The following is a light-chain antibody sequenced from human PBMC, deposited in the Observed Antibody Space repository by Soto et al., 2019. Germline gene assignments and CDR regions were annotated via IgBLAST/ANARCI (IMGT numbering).Light chain of an antibody. V-gene: IGLV2-8*01. CDR2: EVS. J-gene: IGLJ1*01. CDR3: SSYAGSNNLGV. CDR1: SSDVGGYNY. Sequence: QSVLTQPPSASGSPGQSVTISCTGTSSDVGGYNYVSWYQQHPGKVPKLMIYEVSKRPSGVPDRFSGSKSGNTASLTVSGLRAEDEADYYCSSYAGSNNLGVFGTGTKLTVL.